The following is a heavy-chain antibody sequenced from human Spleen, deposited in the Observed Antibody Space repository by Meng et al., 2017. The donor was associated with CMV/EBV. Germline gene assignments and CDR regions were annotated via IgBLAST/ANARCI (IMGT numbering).Heavy chain of an antibody. Sequence: HGQLQYGRAGLLQPSPPLPLTRAVDGGSCSCYYWSLIRLPPGKGLEWIGEINPSGSTNHTPSLKSRVTISVDTSKQQFSLQLSSVTAAATAVYYCARGATILAGDLDYWGQGTLVTVSS. CDR2: INPSGST. V-gene: IGHV4-34*01. CDR3: ARGATILAGDLDY. D-gene: IGHD7-27*01. J-gene: IGHJ4*02. CDR1: GGSCSCYY.